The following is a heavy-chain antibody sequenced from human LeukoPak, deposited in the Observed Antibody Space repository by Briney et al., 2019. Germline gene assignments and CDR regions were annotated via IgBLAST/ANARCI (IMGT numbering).Heavy chain of an antibody. CDR3: ARDLVECGGGSCPTQGAYGMDV. D-gene: IGHD2-15*01. J-gene: IGHJ6*02. Sequence: PGGSLRLSCAASGFTFSSYAMSWVRQAPGKGLEWVAFISYDGSDKNYADYVKGRFTISRDNSENTLYLQMNSLRVEDTAVYYCARDLVECGGGSCPTQGAYGMDVWGQGTTVTISS. CDR1: GFTFSSYA. V-gene: IGHV3-30-3*01. CDR2: ISYDGSDK.